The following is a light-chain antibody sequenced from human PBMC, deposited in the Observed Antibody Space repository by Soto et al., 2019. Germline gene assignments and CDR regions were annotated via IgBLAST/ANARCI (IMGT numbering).Light chain of an antibody. CDR1: SSDVAGYNY. V-gene: IGLV2-8*01. CDR2: DVS. CDR3: SSYAGDNNVV. J-gene: IGLJ3*02. Sequence: QSALTQPPSASGSPGQSVTISCTGTSSDVAGYNYVSWYLQHPGKAPKLMIYDVSKRPSGVPNRFSGSKSGNTASLTVSGLQAEDEADYYCSSYAGDNNVVFGGGTKLTVL.